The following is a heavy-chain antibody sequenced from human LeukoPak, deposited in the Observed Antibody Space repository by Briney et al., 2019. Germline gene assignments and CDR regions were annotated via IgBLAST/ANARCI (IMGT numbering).Heavy chain of an antibody. J-gene: IGHJ3*02. D-gene: IGHD5-24*01. CDR2: ISYDGSNK. CDR1: GFTFSGYA. CDR3: ARNREGYKAGAFDI. V-gene: IGHV3-30-3*01. Sequence: GGSLRLSCAASGFTFSGYAMHWVRQAPGKGLEWVAVISYDGSNKYYADSVKGRFTISRDNAKNSLYLQMNSLRAEDTAVYYCARNREGYKAGAFDIWGQGTMVTVSS.